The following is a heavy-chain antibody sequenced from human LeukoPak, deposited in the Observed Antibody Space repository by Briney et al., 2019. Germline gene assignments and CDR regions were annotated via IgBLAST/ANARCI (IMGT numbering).Heavy chain of an antibody. J-gene: IGHJ3*02. D-gene: IGHD3-22*01. V-gene: IGHV4-39*07. CDR2: IYYSGST. CDR3: ARGPYSYDSSGAFDI. Sequence: SETLSLTCTVSGGSISSSSYYWGWIRQPPGKGLEWIGSIYYSGSTNYNPSLKSRVTISVDTAKNQFSLKLSSVTAADTAVYFCARGPYSYDSSGAFDIWGQGTMVTVSS. CDR1: GGSISSSSYY.